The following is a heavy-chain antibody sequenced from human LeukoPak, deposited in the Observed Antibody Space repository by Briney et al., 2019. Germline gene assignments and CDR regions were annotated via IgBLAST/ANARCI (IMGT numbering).Heavy chain of an antibody. V-gene: IGHV5-51*01. Sequence: GASLKISCKGSGYTFTNYWIGWVRPMPGKGLEWMWIIYSVDSDTRYSPSFQGQVTISVDKSINTAYLQWSSLKTSDTAIYYCARLGGDYYYYGMDVWGQGTTVTVSS. D-gene: IGHD2-21*01. J-gene: IGHJ6*02. CDR2: IYSVDSDT. CDR1: GYTFTNYW. CDR3: ARLGGDYYYYGMDV.